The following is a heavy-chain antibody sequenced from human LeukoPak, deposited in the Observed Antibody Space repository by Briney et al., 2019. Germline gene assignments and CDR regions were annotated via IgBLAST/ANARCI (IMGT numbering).Heavy chain of an antibody. J-gene: IGHJ2*01. V-gene: IGHV4-34*01. CDR1: GGSFSGYY. CDR2: INHSGST. CDR3: ATRLGYCSGGSCYGRYWYFDL. D-gene: IGHD2-15*01. Sequence: SETLSLTCAVYGGSFSGYYWSWIRQPPGKGLEWIGEINHSGSTNYNPSLKSRVTISVDTSKNQFSLKLSSVTAADTAVYYCATRLGYCSGGSCYGRYWYFDLWGRGTLVTVSS.